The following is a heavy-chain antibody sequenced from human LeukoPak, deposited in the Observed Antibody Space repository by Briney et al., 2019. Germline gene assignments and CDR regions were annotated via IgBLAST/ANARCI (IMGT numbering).Heavy chain of an antibody. CDR3: ARSYSHYYGSGSYYNYAFDI. CDR1: GGTFSSYA. J-gene: IGHJ3*02. V-gene: IGHV1-69*05. D-gene: IGHD3-10*01. CDR2: IIPIFGTA. Sequence: SVKVSCKASGGTFSSYAISWVRQAPGQGLGWMGRIIPIFGTANYAQKFQGRVTISTDESTSTAYMELSSLRSEDTAVYYCARSYSHYYGSGSYYNYAFDIWGQGTMVTVSS.